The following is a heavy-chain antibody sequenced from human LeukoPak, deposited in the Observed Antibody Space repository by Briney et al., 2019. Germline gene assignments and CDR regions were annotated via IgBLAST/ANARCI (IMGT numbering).Heavy chain of an antibody. CDR3: AKEVSGYVGYYMDV. V-gene: IGHV3-23*01. Sequence: GGSLRLSCAASGFTFSSYAISWVRQAPGEGLEWVSGISGSGGSTYYADSVKGRSTISRDNSKNTLYLQMNSLRAEDTAVYYCAKEVSGYVGYYMDVSGKGTTVTVS. CDR1: GFTFSSYA. D-gene: IGHD5-12*01. CDR2: ISGSGGST. J-gene: IGHJ6*03.